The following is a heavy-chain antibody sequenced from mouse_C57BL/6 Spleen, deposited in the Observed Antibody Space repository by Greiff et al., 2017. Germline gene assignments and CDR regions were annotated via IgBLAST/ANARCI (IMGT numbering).Heavy chain of an antibody. CDR2: IDPSDSYT. V-gene: IGHV1-50*01. CDR1: GYTFTSYW. D-gene: IGHD1-1*01. Sequence: QVQLQQPGAELVKPGASVKLSCKASGYTFTSYWMQWVKQRPGQGLEWIGEIDPSDSYTNYNQKFKGKATLTVDTSSSTAYMQLSSLTSEDSAVYYCALITTVVATLGYYFDYWGQGTTLTVSS. CDR3: ALITTVVATLGYYFDY. J-gene: IGHJ2*01.